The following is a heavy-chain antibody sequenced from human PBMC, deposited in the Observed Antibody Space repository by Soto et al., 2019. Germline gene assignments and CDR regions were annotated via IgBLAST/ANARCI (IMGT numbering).Heavy chain of an antibody. V-gene: IGHV4-59*01. CDR1: GGSISSYY. CDR3: AGVILEWYHNLVYYFDY. J-gene: IGHJ4*02. D-gene: IGHD3-3*01. CDR2: IYYSGST. Sequence: SETLSLTCTVSGGSISSYYWSWIRQPPGKGLEWIGYIYYSGSTNYNPSLKSRVTISVDTSKNQFSLKLSSVTAADTAVYYCAGVILEWYHNLVYYFDYWGQGTLVTVSS.